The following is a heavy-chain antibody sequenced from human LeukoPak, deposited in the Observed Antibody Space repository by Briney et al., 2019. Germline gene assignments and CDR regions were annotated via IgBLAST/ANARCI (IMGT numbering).Heavy chain of an antibody. V-gene: IGHV3-7*01. CDR1: GFTFSSYW. J-gene: IGHJ4*02. CDR3: AKRPGGYNYFFDY. D-gene: IGHD5-12*01. Sequence: GGSLRLSCAASGFTFSSYWMSWVRQAPGKGLEWVANIKQDGSEKYYVDSVKGRFTISRDNAKNSLYLQMNSLRAEDTAVYYCAKRPGGYNYFFDYWGQGTLVTVSS. CDR2: IKQDGSEK.